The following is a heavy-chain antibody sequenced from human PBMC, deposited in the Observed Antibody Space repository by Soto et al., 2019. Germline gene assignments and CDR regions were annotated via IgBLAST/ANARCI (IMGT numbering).Heavy chain of an antibody. CDR3: ARSSGWYEADAFDI. D-gene: IGHD6-19*01. Sequence: GGSLRLSCEASGFTFNSHTMHWVRQAPGMRPEWISSISLSSSYTYYAESVKGRFTISRDNAKNSLFLQMNSLAVEDTAVYFCARSSGWYEADAFDIWGQGTVVTVSS. CDR1: GFTFNSHT. J-gene: IGHJ3*02. V-gene: IGHV3-21*01. CDR2: ISLSSSYT.